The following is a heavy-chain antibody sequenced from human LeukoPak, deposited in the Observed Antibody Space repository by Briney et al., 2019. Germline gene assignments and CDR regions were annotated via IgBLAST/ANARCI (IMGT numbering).Heavy chain of an antibody. CDR2: ISGSGDNT. J-gene: IGHJ4*02. CDR1: GFTFSSYA. D-gene: IGHD3-9*01. V-gene: IGHV3-23*01. Sequence: GGSLRLSCAASGFTFSSYAMSWVRQVPGKGLEWVSVISGSGDNTYYADSVKGRFTISRDNAKNSVYLQMNGLRAEDTAVYYCTRLAAAGSGRWAPDYWGQGTLVTVSS. CDR3: TRLAAAGSGRWAPDY.